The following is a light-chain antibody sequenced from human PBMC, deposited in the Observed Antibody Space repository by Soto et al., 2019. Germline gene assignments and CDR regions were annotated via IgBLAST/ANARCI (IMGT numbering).Light chain of an antibody. CDR2: DAS. V-gene: IGKV1-5*01. CDR3: QQYNSYSPEA. CDR1: QSISSW. J-gene: IGKJ1*01. Sequence: DIQMTQSPSTLSASVGDRVTITCRASQSISSWLAWYQQKPGKAPKLLIYDASSLESGVPSSFSGSGSGTEFTLTISSLQPDDFATYYCQQYNSYSPEAFGQGTQVEIK.